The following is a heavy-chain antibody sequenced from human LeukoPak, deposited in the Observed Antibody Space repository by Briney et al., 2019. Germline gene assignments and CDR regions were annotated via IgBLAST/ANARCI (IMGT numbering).Heavy chain of an antibody. CDR1: GFTFSGSA. CDR3: TRLKSSGWYEPFDY. D-gene: IGHD6-19*01. CDR2: IRSKANSYAT. Sequence: GGSLRLPCAASGFTFSGSAMHWVRQASGKGLEWVGRIRSKANSYATAYAASVKGRFTISRDDSKNTAYLQMNSLKTEDTAVYYCTRLKSSGWYEPFDYWGQGTLVTVSS. J-gene: IGHJ4*02. V-gene: IGHV3-73*01.